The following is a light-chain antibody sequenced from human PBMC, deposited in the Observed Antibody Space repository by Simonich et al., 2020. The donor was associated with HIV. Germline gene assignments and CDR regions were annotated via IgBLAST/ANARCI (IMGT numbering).Light chain of an antibody. CDR2: DAS. CDR1: QGISSA. V-gene: IGKV1D-13*01. J-gene: IGKJ3*01. CDR3: QQRSKWPPFT. Sequence: AIQLTQSPSSLSASVGDSVTITCRASQGISSALVWYQQKPGKAPKLLMYDASSLESGVPSRYSGSGSGTDFTLTISSLQPEDFATDYCQQRSKWPPFTFGPGTKVDIK.